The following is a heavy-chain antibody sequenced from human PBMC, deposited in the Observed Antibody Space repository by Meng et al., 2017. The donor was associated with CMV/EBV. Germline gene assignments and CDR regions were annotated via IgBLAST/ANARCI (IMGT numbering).Heavy chain of an antibody. J-gene: IGHJ5*02. CDR2: IYYSGST. V-gene: IGHV4-39*06. CDR3: ARSIAARPYRYNWFDP. Sequence: SAPRLSQPSVSLSHTRPGPGGNSSSSGYYWGGTRQPPGKGLEWIGGIYYSGSTYYNPSLKSRVTISVDTSKNQFTLKLSSVTAADTAVYYCARSIAARPYRYNWFDPWGQGTLVTVSS. D-gene: IGHD6-6*01. CDR1: GGNSSSSGYY.